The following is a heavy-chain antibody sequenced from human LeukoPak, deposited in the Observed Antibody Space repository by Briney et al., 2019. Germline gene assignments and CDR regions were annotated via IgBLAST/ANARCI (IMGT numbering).Heavy chain of an antibody. V-gene: IGHV3-53*01. CDR1: GFTVSGDY. Sequence: GGSLRLSCVVSGFTVSGDYISWFRQAPGKGLEWVSVLYYGVSTFYKDSVKGRFTTSGDNFKNTVYLQMNSLRAEDTAVYYCARGRQNYGDYPYWDQGTLVTVSS. D-gene: IGHD4-17*01. J-gene: IGHJ4*02. CDR2: LYYGVST. CDR3: ARGRQNYGDYPY.